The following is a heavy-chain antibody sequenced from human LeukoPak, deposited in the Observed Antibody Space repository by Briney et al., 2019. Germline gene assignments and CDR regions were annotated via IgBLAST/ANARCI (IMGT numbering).Heavy chain of an antibody. J-gene: IGHJ4*02. CDR3: AKGGSKSSYDY. Sequence: GGSLRLSCAASGFTFSSYAMSWVRQAPGKGLEWVSAINGSGGSTYYADSVKGRFTISRDNSKNTPYLQMNSLRAEDTAVYYCAKGGSKSSYDYWGQGTLVTVSS. D-gene: IGHD2-2*01. V-gene: IGHV3-23*01. CDR1: GFTFSSYA. CDR2: INGSGGST.